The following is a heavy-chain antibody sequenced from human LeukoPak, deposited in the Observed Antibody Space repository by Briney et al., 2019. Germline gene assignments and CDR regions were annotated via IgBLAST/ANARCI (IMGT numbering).Heavy chain of an antibody. J-gene: IGHJ5*02. CDR3: ARDGSSFRFDP. CDR1: GYTFTGYY. CDR2: INPNSGGT. V-gene: IGHV1-2*06. D-gene: IGHD6-6*01. Sequence: ASETVSCKASGYTFTGYYMHWVRQSPRQALGWRGRINPNSGGTNYAQMFQGRVTMTRDTSISTAYMELSRLRSDDTAVYYCARDGSSFRFDPWGQGTLVTVSS.